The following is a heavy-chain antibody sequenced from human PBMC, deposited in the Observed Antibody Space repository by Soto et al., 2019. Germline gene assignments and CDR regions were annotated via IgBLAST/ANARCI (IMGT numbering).Heavy chain of an antibody. CDR2: IYYRGNT. V-gene: IGHV4-39*01. Sequence: SETLSLTCTVSAGSISSTNYYWGWIRQPPGKGLEWIGNIYYRGNTYYNPSLNSRVTISVDTSKNQFSLKLSSVTAADTAVYYCSSLRSTVVSFDYWGQGTLVTVSS. CDR3: SSLRSTVVSFDY. J-gene: IGHJ4*02. D-gene: IGHD4-17*01. CDR1: AGSISSTNYY.